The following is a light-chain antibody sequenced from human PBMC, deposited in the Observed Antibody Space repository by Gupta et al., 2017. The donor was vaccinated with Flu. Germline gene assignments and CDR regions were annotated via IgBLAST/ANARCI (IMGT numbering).Light chain of an antibody. J-gene: IGLJ1*01. CDR1: STNIGAGYD. CDR3: QSYDNSLSGSGV. V-gene: IGLV1-40*01. Sequence: QSVLTQPPSVSGAPGQRLTISCTGSSTNIGAGYDVLWYQQLPGTAPKLLIYCNSNRPSGVPDGFSGSKSGTSASLAITGLQAEDDADYYCQSYDNSLSGSGVFGTGTKVTVL. CDR2: CNS.